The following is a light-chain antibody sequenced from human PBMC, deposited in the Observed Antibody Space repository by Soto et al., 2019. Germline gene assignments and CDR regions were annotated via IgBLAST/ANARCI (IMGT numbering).Light chain of an antibody. J-gene: IGLJ2*01. Sequence: SYELTQPPSVSVSPGQTAGITCSGDKLGSKYVCWYQQKPGQSPVVVIYQDSKRPSGIPERFSGSNSENTATLTISGTQAMDEADYYCQAWDSSTVVFGGGTKVTV. CDR3: QAWDSSTVV. CDR1: KLGSKY. V-gene: IGLV3-1*01. CDR2: QDS.